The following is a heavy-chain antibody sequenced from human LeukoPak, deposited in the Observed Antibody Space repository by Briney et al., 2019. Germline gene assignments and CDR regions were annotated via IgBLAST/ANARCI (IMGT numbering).Heavy chain of an antibody. CDR3: AKGIYSSGWSCFDY. J-gene: IGHJ4*01. V-gene: IGHV3-23*01. Sequence: PGGSLRLSCAASGFTFSSYSMNWVRQAPGKGLEWVSTLSGSGITTYYADSVKGRFTISRDNSKNTLYLQMNSLRAEDTAVYYCAKGIYSSGWSCFDYWGHGTLVTVSS. CDR1: GFTFSSYS. CDR2: LSGSGITT. D-gene: IGHD6-19*01.